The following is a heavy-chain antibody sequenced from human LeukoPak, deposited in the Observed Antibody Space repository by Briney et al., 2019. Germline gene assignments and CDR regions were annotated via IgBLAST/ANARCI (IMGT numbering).Heavy chain of an antibody. J-gene: IGHJ4*02. Sequence: SVKVSCKASGGTFSSYDISWVRQAPGQGLEWMGGIIPIFGTANYAQKFQGRVTITADESTSTAYMELSSLRSEDTAVYYCARAVLEGYYDSSGYYCLDYWGQGTLVTVSS. CDR1: GGTFSSYD. V-gene: IGHV1-69*13. D-gene: IGHD3-22*01. CDR2: IIPIFGTA. CDR3: ARAVLEGYYDSSGYYCLDY.